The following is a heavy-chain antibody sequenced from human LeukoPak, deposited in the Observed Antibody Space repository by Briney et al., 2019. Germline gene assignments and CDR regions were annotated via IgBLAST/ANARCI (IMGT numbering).Heavy chain of an antibody. Sequence: KGGESLKISCKGSGYSFTIYWIAWGRQMPGKGLEGMGIIYAGDSDTRYSPSFQGQVSISADKSISTAYLQWRSLKASDTAMYYCARDSSGYSLFDYWGQGTQVTVSS. CDR2: IYAGDSDT. V-gene: IGHV5-51*01. CDR1: GYSFTIYW. CDR3: ARDSSGYSLFDY. J-gene: IGHJ4*02. D-gene: IGHD3-22*01.